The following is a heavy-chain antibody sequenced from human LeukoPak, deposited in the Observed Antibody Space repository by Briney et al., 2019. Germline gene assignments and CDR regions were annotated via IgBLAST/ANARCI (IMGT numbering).Heavy chain of an antibody. CDR2: IGSTTTDM. D-gene: IGHD6-6*01. J-gene: IGHJ4*02. V-gene: IGHV3-21*01. Sequence: GGSLRLSCTASGFTFSNHWMSWVRQAPGKGLEWVSSIGSTTTDMSYTGSVKGRFSISRDNAKNSLSLQMNSLRVEDTAVYYCTRDRLFDCWGQGTLVTVSS. CDR3: TRDRLFDC. CDR1: GFTFSNHW.